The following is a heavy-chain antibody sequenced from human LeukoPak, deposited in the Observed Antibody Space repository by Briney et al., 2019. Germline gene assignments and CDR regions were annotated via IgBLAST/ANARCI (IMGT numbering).Heavy chain of an antibody. D-gene: IGHD6-13*01. J-gene: IGHJ4*02. CDR2: IHYSGST. Sequence: SETLSLTCTVSGGTISSYYWNWIRQPPGKGLEWIGYIHYSGSTKYNPSLKSRVTISVDTSKNQFSLKLSSVTAADTAVYYCARHGNIEQELVQVDFWGQGTLVTVSS. CDR3: ARHGNIEQELVQVDF. CDR1: GGTISSYY. V-gene: IGHV4-59*08.